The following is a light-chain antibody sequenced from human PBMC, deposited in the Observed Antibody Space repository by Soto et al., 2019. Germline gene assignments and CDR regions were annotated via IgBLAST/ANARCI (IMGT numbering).Light chain of an antibody. CDR2: EVS. Sequence: QSVLTQPPYVSGSPGQSVTISCTGTSSDVGSYNRVSWYQQPPGTAPKLMIYEVSNRPSGVPDRFSGSKSGNTASLTISGLQPEDEADYYCNSYTSSSTYVFGTGTKLTVL. J-gene: IGLJ1*01. CDR3: NSYTSSSTYV. V-gene: IGLV2-18*02. CDR1: SSDVGSYNR.